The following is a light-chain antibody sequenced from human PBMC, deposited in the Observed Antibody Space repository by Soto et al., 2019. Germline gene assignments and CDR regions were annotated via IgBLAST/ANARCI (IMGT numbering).Light chain of an antibody. CDR1: QSISTY. Sequence: DIQMTQSPSPLSASVGDRVTITCRASQSISTYLNWYQHKPGKAPKVLIYAVSSLQSGVPSRFSGSGSGTDFTLTITSLQPEDSATYYCQHSYGTPRTFGQGTKVEIK. J-gene: IGKJ1*01. V-gene: IGKV1-39*01. CDR3: QHSYGTPRT. CDR2: AVS.